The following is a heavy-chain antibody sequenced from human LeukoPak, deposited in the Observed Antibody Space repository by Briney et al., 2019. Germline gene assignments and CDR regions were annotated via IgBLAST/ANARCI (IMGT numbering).Heavy chain of an antibody. CDR2: INHSGST. CDR1: GGSFSGYY. Sequence: SETLSLTCAVYGGSFSGYYWSWIRQPPGKGLEWIGEINHSGSTNYNPSLKSRVTISVDTSKNQFSLKLSSVTAADTAVYYCARGGVTKFRYFQHWGQGTLVTASS. CDR3: ARGGVTKFRYFQH. D-gene: IGHD4-17*01. J-gene: IGHJ1*01. V-gene: IGHV4-34*01.